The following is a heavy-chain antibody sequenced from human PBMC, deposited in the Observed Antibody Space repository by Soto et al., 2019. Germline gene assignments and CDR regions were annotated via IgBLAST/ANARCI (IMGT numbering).Heavy chain of an antibody. CDR2: INAGNGNT. Sequence: QVQLVQSGAEVKKPGASVKVSCKASGYTFTSYAMHWVRQAPGQRLEWMGWINAGNGNTKYSQQFQGRVTMTRDTSAPTTSMQLSILSPADTAVYYCAMSIVVVTVADYWGQGTLVTVSS. CDR1: GYTFTSYA. J-gene: IGHJ4*02. CDR3: AMSIVVVTVADY. D-gene: IGHD2-21*02. V-gene: IGHV1-3*01.